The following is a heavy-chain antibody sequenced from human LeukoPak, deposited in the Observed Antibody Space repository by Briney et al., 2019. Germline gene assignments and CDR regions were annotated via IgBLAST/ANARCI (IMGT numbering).Heavy chain of an antibody. J-gene: IGHJ6*04. CDR3: AELGITMIGGV. D-gene: IGHD3-10*02. CDR2: ISGSGAGT. Sequence: GGSLRLSCAASRFIFSSYGMSWVRQAPGKGLEWVSAISGSGAGTYYADSVKGRFTISRDNAKNSLYLQMNSLRAEDTAVYYCAELGITMIGGVWGKGTTVTISP. CDR1: RFIFSSYG. V-gene: IGHV3-23*01.